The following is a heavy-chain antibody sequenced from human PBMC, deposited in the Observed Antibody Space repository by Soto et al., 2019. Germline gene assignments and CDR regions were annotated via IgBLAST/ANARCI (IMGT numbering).Heavy chain of an antibody. D-gene: IGHD2-15*01. CDR3: AKDLCSGGSCYSGYFQH. CDR2: ISGSGGST. J-gene: IGHJ1*01. Sequence: GGSLRLSCAASGFTFSSYAMSWVRQAPGKGLEWVSAISGSGGSTYYADSVKGRFTISRDNSKNTLYLQMNSLRAEDTAVYYCAKDLCSGGSCYSGYFQHWGQGTLVTVSS. V-gene: IGHV3-23*01. CDR1: GFTFSSYA.